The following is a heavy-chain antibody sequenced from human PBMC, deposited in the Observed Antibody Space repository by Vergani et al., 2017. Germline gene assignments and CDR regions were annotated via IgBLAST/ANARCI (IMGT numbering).Heavy chain of an antibody. CDR3: ARRARRDGYSECFDY. Sequence: QVQLQESGPGLVKSSETLSLTCSVSFDSIRNLYCNWIRQPPGKGLEWIGSIHYSENTNYNPSLKSRVTISVDTSTNQFSLKLSSVTAADTAVYYCARRARRDGYSECFDYWGQGTLVTVSS. J-gene: IGHJ4*02. CDR2: IHYSENT. CDR1: FDSIRNLY. V-gene: IGHV4-59*11. D-gene: IGHD5-24*01.